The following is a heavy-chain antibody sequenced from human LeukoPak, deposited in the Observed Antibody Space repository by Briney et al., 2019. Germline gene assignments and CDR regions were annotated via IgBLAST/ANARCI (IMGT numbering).Heavy chain of an antibody. Sequence: SETLSLTCTVSGGSINSDNYYWGWIRQPPGKGLEWIESIYYSGSTYYNPSLKSPVTISVDTSKNHFSLKLSSVTAADTALYYCARQGGSYYSWFDPWGQGTLVTVSS. D-gene: IGHD1-26*01. CDR3: ARQGGSYYSWFDP. CDR1: GGSINSDNYY. J-gene: IGHJ5*02. CDR2: IYYSGST. V-gene: IGHV4-39*01.